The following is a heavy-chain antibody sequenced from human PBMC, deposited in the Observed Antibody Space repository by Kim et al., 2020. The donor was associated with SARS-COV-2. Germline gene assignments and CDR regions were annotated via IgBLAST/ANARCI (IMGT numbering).Heavy chain of an antibody. CDR3: ASALGH. V-gene: IGHV4-4*07. D-gene: IGHD3-16*02. CDR2: CTSGRT. Sequence: CTSGRTKYNPSLQSRVTMSVDMSKNQFSLKLSSVNAADTDVYYCASALGHWGQGTLVTVSS. J-gene: IGHJ4*02.